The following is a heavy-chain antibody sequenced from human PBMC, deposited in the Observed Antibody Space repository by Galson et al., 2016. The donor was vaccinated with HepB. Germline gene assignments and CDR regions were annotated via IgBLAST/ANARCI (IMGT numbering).Heavy chain of an antibody. CDR1: GVTCSTSA. V-gene: IGHV1-58*01. D-gene: IGHD6-13*01. CDR2: IVAGNGDT. J-gene: IGHJ4*02. CDR3: AARGNSWPYY. Sequence: SVKVSCKASGVTCSTSAVQWVRQARGQHLEWIGWIVAGNGDTKYAQKFQERVTITRDMSTRTAYMELSSLTSEDTAVYYCAARGNSWPYYWGQGTLVTVSS.